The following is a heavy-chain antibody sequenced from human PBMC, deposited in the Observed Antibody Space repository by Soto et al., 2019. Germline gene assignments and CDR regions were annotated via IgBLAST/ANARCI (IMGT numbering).Heavy chain of an antibody. J-gene: IGHJ4*02. Sequence: ASVKVSCKASGYTFTSYALHWVRQAPGQRLEWMGWINAGNGNTKYSQKFQGRVTITRDTSASTAYMELSSLRSEDTAVYYCARGLNGYLHYFDYWGQGTLVTVSS. V-gene: IGHV1-3*01. CDR3: ARGLNGYLHYFDY. D-gene: IGHD5-18*01. CDR1: GYTFTSYA. CDR2: INAGNGNT.